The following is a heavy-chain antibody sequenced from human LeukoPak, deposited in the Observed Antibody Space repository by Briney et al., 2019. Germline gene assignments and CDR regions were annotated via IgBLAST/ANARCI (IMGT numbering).Heavy chain of an antibody. CDR1: GGSFSGYY. CDR2: INHSGST. Sequence: PSETLSLTCAVYGGSFSGYYWSWIRQPPGKGLEWIGEINHSGSTNYNPSLKSRVTISVDTSKNQFSLKLSSVTAADTAVYYCARAYLHYYDSSGYYYYYYYYYMDVWGKGTTVTVSS. V-gene: IGHV4-34*01. CDR3: ARAYLHYYDSSGYYYYYYYYYMDV. D-gene: IGHD3-22*01. J-gene: IGHJ6*03.